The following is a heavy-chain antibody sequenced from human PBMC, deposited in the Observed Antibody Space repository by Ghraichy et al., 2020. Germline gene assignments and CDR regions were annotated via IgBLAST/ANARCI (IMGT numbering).Heavy chain of an antibody. J-gene: IGHJ4*02. CDR1: GFTFSSYS. CDR2: ISSSSSYI. V-gene: IGHV3-21*01. CDR3: ATIQLWFEVRGPDY. Sequence: GGSLRLSCAASGFTFSSYSMNWVRQAPGKGLEWVSSISSSSSYIYYADSVKGRFTISRDNAKNSLYLQMNSLRAEDTAVYYCATIQLWFEVRGPDYWGQGTLVTVSS. D-gene: IGHD5-18*01.